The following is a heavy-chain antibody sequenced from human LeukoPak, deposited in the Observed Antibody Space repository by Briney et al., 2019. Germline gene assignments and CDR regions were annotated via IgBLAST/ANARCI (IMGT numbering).Heavy chain of an antibody. Sequence: ASETLSLTCAVYGGSFSGYYWSWIRQPPGKGLEWIGEINHSGSTNYNPSLKSRVTISVDTSKNQFSLKLSSVTAADTAVYYCARLHTIFGVVIPLFDYWGQGTLVTASS. V-gene: IGHV4-34*01. CDR3: ARLHTIFGVVIPLFDY. J-gene: IGHJ4*02. CDR1: GGSFSGYY. CDR2: INHSGST. D-gene: IGHD3-3*01.